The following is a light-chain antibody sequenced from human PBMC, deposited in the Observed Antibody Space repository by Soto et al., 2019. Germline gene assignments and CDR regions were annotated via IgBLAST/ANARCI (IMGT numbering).Light chain of an antibody. Sequence: DLQMTQSPSSLSASVGDRVTITCQASQDISNYLSWYQQKPGKAPKLLIYDASTLERGVPARFSGSGSGTDFTFTISSLQPEDIATYYCQQYGNLPQFTFGPGTKVDIK. CDR2: DAS. CDR3: QQYGNLPQFT. J-gene: IGKJ3*01. V-gene: IGKV1-33*01. CDR1: QDISNY.